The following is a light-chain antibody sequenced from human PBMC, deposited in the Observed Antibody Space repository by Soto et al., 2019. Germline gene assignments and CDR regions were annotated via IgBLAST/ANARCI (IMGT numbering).Light chain of an antibody. Sequence: DNLLTPSPASLAVSLGETATINCMSRQGVLFYSNNKNYLTWYQQKPGQPPKLLIYWASTRESGVPDRFSGSGSGTDFNLTISSLQAEDVAVYYCQQYYSTPPWTFGQGTKVDIK. CDR2: WAS. CDR3: QQYYSTPPWT. J-gene: IGKJ1*01. V-gene: IGKV4-1*01. CDR1: QGVLFYSNNKNY.